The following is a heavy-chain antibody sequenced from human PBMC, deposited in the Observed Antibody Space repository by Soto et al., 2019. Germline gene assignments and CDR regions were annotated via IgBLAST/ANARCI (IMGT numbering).Heavy chain of an antibody. Sequence: SETLSLTCTVSGGSISSGAYYWSWIRQHPGKGLEWIGYIYYSGTSYHNPSLKSRVSMSIDTSKNQFSLRLNSVTAADTAAYYCARTPYSSGSYYFDSWGQGTLVTVSS. CDR1: GGSISSGAYY. V-gene: IGHV4-31*03. CDR3: ARTPYSSGSYYFDS. D-gene: IGHD1-26*01. CDR2: IYYSGTS. J-gene: IGHJ4*02.